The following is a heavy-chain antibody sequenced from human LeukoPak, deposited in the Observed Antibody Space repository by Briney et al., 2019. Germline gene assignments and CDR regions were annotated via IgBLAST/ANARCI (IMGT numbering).Heavy chain of an antibody. J-gene: IGHJ4*02. CDR2: IYYSGST. Sequence: SETLSLTCTVSGGSISSYYWSWIRQPPGKGLEWIGYIYYSGSTNYNPSLKSRVTISVDTSKNQFSLKLSSVTAADTAVYYCARNYCGGDCYSFDYWGQGTLVTVSS. D-gene: IGHD2-21*02. CDR1: GGSISSYY. V-gene: IGHV4-59*01. CDR3: ARNYCGGDCYSFDY.